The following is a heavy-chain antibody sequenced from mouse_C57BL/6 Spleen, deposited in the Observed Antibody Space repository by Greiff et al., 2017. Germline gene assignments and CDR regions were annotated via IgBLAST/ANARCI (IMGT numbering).Heavy chain of an antibody. V-gene: IGHV1-82*01. D-gene: IGHD2-1*01. CDR1: GYAFSSSW. CDR2: IYPGVGDT. J-gene: IGHJ4*01. Sequence: QVQLQQSGPELVKPGASVKISCKASGYAFSSSWMNWVKQRPGKGLEWIGRIYPGVGDTNYNGKFKGKATLTADKSSSTAYMQLSSLTSEDSAVYFCARDYGNYGDYAMDYWGQGTSVTVSS. CDR3: ARDYGNYGDYAMDY.